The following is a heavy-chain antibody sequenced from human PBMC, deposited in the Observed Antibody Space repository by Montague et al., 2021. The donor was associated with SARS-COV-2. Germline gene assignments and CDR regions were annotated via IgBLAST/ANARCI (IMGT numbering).Heavy chain of an antibody. D-gene: IGHD3-10*01. V-gene: IGHV4-4*02. CDR2: INHSGST. Sequence: SETLSLTCAVSGGSISSSNWWSWVSQPPGEGLEWIGEINHSGSTNYNPSRNRRVTISADKSNNQYSLKLLSVTAADTAVYYCAAAPPPQVWFGEHYWYFDLWGHGTLVTVSS. CDR3: AAAPPPQVWFGEHYWYFDL. J-gene: IGHJ2*01. CDR1: GGSISSSNW.